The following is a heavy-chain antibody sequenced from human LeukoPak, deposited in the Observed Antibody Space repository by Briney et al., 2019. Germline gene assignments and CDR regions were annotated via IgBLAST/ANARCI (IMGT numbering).Heavy chain of an antibody. J-gene: IGHJ3*02. V-gene: IGHV3-30-3*01. CDR2: ISYDGSNK. Sequence: GGSLRLSCAASGFTFSSYAMSWVRQAPGKGLEWVAVISYDGSNKYYADSVKGRFTISRDSSKNTLYLQMNSLRAEDTAVYYCAGTISVAGDAFDIWGQGTMVTVSS. CDR3: AGTISVAGDAFDI. D-gene: IGHD6-19*01. CDR1: GFTFSSYA.